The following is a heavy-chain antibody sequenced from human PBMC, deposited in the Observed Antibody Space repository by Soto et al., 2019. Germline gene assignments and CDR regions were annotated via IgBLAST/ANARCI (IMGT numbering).Heavy chain of an antibody. CDR3: AKSSASRLVAFVI. D-gene: IGHD6-25*01. J-gene: IGHJ3*02. Sequence: EVQLLESGGGLVQPGGSLRLSCAASGFTFSSYAMSWVRQAPGKGLEWVSAISGSGGSTYYADSVKGRFTISRDNSKNTLYLQMNSLRAEDTAVDYCAKSSASRLVAFVIWGQGRMVTVSS. CDR1: GFTFSSYA. CDR2: ISGSGGST. V-gene: IGHV3-23*01.